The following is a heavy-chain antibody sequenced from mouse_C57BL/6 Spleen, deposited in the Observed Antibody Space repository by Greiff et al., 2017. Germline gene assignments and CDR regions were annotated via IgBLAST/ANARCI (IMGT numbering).Heavy chain of an antibody. J-gene: IGHJ2*01. V-gene: IGHV1-80*01. CDR1: GYAFSSYW. CDR3: AKGEYYCFDY. D-gene: IGHD1-1*01. CDR2: IYPGDGDT. Sequence: VQLQQSGAELVKPGASVKISCKASGYAFSSYWMNWVKQRPGKGLEWIGQIYPGDGDTNYNGKFKGKATLTADKSSSTSYIQLRSLTSVDSAVYFCAKGEYYCFDYWGQGTTLTVSS.